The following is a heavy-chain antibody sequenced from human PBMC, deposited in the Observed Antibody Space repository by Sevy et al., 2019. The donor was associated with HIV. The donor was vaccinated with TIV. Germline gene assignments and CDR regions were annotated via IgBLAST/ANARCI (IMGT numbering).Heavy chain of an antibody. CDR2: INPNSGGT. Sequence: ASVKVSCKASGYTFTGYYMHWVRQAPGQGLEWMGWINPNSGGTNYAQKFQGRVTMTRDTSISTAYMELSSLRSDDTAVYYCARDGDRAFSYYYMDVWGKGTTVTVSS. J-gene: IGHJ6*03. V-gene: IGHV1-2*02. CDR1: GYTFTGYY. CDR3: ARDGDRAFSYYYMDV. D-gene: IGHD7-27*01.